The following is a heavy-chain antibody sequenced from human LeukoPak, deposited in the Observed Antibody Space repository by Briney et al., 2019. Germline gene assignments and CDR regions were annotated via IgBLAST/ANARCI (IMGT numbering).Heavy chain of an antibody. J-gene: IGHJ4*02. CDR1: GFTFSSYG. V-gene: IGHV3-33*01. CDR2: IWYDGSNK. D-gene: IGHD3-22*01. Sequence: AGGSLRLSCAASGFTFSSYGMHWVRQAPGKGLEWVAVIWYDGSNKYYADSVKGRFTISRDNSKNTLYQQMNSLRAEDTAVYYCVRVSNSGYYSSFDYWGQGTLVSVSS. CDR3: VRVSNSGYYSSFDY.